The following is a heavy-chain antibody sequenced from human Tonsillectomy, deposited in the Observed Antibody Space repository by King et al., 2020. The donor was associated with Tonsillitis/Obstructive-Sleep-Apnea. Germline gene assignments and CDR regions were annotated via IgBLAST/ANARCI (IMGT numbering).Heavy chain of an antibody. V-gene: IGHV1-46*01. CDR1: GYTFTSYY. CDR3: AREKDEACDY. Sequence: QLVQSGAEVKKPGASVKVSCKASGYTFTSYYMHWVRQAPGKGLEWMGIINPSGGSTSYAQTFQGRVTMTRNTSTRTVYMELHSRRSEDTAVYHCAREKDEACDYWGQGTLVTVSS. J-gene: IGHJ4*02. D-gene: IGHD2-15*01. CDR2: INPSGGST.